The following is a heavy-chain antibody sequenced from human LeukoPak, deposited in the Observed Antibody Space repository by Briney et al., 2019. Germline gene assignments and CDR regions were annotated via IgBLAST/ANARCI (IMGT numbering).Heavy chain of an antibody. V-gene: IGHV1-2*02. J-gene: IGHJ4*02. CDR1: GYTFTSYD. Sequence: ASVKVSCKASGYTFTSYDINWVRQAPGQGLEWMGWINPNSGGTNYAQKFQGRVTMTRDTSISTAYMELSRLRSDDTAVYYCARVRSGAGDYWGQGTLVTVSS. CDR2: INPNSGGT. CDR3: ARVRSGAGDY. D-gene: IGHD3-16*01.